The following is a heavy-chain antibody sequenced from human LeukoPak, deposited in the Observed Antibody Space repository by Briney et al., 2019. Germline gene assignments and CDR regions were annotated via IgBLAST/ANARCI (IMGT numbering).Heavy chain of an antibody. D-gene: IGHD1-26*01. CDR3: ATPPEVGATVAYFDY. V-gene: IGHV3-30*03. CDR1: GFTFSSYG. CDR2: ISFDGSNQ. J-gene: IGHJ4*02. Sequence: GRSLRLSCAASGFTFSSYGMHWFRQAPGKGLEWVAPISFDGSNQYYADSVKGRFTISRDNSKTTLYLQMNSLRAEDTAVYYCATPPEVGATVAYFDYWGQGTLVTVSS.